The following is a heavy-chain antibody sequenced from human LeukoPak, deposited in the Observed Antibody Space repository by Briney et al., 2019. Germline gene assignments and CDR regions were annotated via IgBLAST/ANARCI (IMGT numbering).Heavy chain of an antibody. CDR2: ISDSSFYI. CDR1: GFTFSSYS. J-gene: IGHJ4*02. Sequence: PGGSLRLSCAASGFTFSSYSMSWVRQAPGKGLEWVSSISDSSFYIYYADSVEGRFTISRDNAKNSLYLQMNSLRADDTAVYYCAKLEGEDYWGQGTLVTVSS. CDR3: AKLEGEDY. V-gene: IGHV3-21*04.